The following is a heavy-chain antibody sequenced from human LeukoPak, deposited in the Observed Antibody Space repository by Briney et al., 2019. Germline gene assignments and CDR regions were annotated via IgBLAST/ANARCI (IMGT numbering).Heavy chain of an antibody. J-gene: IGHJ4*02. V-gene: IGHV3-21*01. CDR2: ISSSSSYI. CDR3: ARGVTNSPDFDY. D-gene: IGHD4-17*01. Sequence: PGGSLRLSCAASGFTFSSYEMNWVRQAPGKGLEWVSSISSSSSYIYYADSVKGRFTISRDNAKNSLYLQMNSLRAEDTAVYYCARGVTNSPDFDYWGQGTLVTVSS. CDR1: GFTFSSYE.